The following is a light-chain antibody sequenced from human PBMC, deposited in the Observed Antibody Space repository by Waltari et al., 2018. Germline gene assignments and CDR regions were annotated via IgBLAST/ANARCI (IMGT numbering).Light chain of an antibody. Sequence: QSALTQPASVSGSPGQSITISCTGTSSDVGAYNYVSWYQQHPGKAPKLMISDVSHRPAGVSDRFSGSKSSNTASLTISGLQAEDEADYYCSSYTTTNTLVFGTGTKVTVL. CDR2: DVS. CDR1: SSDVGAYNY. V-gene: IGLV2-14*03. CDR3: SSYTTTNTLV. J-gene: IGLJ1*01.